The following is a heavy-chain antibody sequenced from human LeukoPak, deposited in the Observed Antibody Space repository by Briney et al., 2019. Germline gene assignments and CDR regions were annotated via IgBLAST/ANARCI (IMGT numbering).Heavy chain of an antibody. D-gene: IGHD6-6*01. CDR1: GGSIINYY. Sequence: SETLSLTCTVSGGSIINYYWSWIRQPAGKGLEWIGRIYTSGSTNYNPSLKSRVTISIDKSKNQFSLKLTSVTAAATAVYYCARLKQLDIDYWGQGTLVTVSS. V-gene: IGHV4-4*07. J-gene: IGHJ4*02. CDR3: ARLKQLDIDY. CDR2: IYTSGST.